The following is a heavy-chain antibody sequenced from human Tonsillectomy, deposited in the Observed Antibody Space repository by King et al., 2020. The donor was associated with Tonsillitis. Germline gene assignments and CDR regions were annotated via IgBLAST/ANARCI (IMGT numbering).Heavy chain of an antibody. V-gene: IGHV3-30*18. J-gene: IGHJ2*01. D-gene: IGHD3-16*01. CDR1: GFTFSNYG. CDR3: AKDGICLSDWYFDL. CDR2: IANDASYE. Sequence: HVQLVESGGGVVQPGRSLRLSCAASGFTFSNYGMHWVRQAPGKGLEWVALIANDASYENYADSVKGRFAISRDNSKNTLYLEMNSLRVEDTAVYFCAKDGICLSDWYFDLWGRGTLVTVSS.